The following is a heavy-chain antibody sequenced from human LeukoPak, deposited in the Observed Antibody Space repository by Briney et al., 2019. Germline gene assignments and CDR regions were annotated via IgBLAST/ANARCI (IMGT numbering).Heavy chain of an antibody. V-gene: IGHV3-23*01. J-gene: IGHJ6*03. CDR2: MSDSGTNT. CDR1: GFTFSSYA. CDR3: AKGGAVSSKSITMVRGTRRYYYYMDV. D-gene: IGHD3-10*01. Sequence: GGSLRLSCAASGFTFSSYAMSWVRQAPGKGLEWVSGMSDSGTNTYYADSVKGRFTTSRDNSKNTLYLQMNSLRAEDTAVYYCAKGGAVSSKSITMVRGTRRYYYYMDVWGKGTTVTISS.